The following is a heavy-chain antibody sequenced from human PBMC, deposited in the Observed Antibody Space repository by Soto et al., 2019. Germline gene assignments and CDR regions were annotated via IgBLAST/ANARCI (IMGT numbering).Heavy chain of an antibody. J-gene: IGHJ4*02. Sequence: SETLSLTCTVSGGSISRYYWSWIRQPPGKGLEWIGYIYYSGSTNYNPSLKSRVTISVDTSKNQFSLKLSSVTAADTAVYYCARVYYEDYFDYWGQGTMVTVS. CDR2: IYYSGST. D-gene: IGHD2-8*01. CDR3: ARVYYEDYFDY. CDR1: GGSISRYY. V-gene: IGHV4-59*01.